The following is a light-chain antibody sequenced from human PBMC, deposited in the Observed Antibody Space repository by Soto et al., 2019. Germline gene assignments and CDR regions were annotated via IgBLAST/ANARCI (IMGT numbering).Light chain of an antibody. CDR2: WAS. CDR1: QSVLYSSNNKNY. V-gene: IGKV4-1*01. J-gene: IGKJ2*01. CDR3: KQYESTPPT. Sequence: DIVMTQSPDSLAVSLGERATINCKSSQSVLYSSNNKNYLAGYQQRPGQPPKLLIYWASTRESGVPDRFSGSGSGTDFTLTITSLQAEDVAVYYCKQYESTPPTFGQGTKLEIK.